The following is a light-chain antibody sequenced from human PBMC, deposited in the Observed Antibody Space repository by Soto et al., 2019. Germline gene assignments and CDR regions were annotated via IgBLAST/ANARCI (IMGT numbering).Light chain of an antibody. CDR1: RSLYNNY. CDR2: GAS. V-gene: IGKV3-20*01. CDR3: QQYGSPR. J-gene: IGKJ4*01. Sequence: EIVLTQSPDTLSLSPGERATLSCRASRSLYNNYLAWYRHKPGQAPRPLIYGASSRATGIPDGFRGRVSWTDFTLSISRLEPEDFAVYYCQQYGSPRFGGGTKVDIK.